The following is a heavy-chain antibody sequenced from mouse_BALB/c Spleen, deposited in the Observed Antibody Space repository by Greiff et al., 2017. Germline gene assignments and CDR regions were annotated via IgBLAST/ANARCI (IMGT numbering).Heavy chain of an antibody. CDR2: INPYNDGT. CDR3: ARLDYDDAMDY. CDR1: GYTFTSYV. V-gene: IGHV1-14*01. J-gene: IGHJ4*01. D-gene: IGHD2-4*01. Sequence: LLESGPELVKPGASVKMSCKASGYTFTSYVMHWVKQKPGQGLEWIGYINPYNDGTKYNEKFKGKATLTSDKSSSTAYMELSSLTSEDSAVYYCARLDYDDAMDYWGQGTSVTVSS.